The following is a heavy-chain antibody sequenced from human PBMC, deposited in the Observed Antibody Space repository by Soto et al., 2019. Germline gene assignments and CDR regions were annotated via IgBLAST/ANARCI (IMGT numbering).Heavy chain of an antibody. CDR3: ARSNKTGCSSTSGWVYYYYYYGMDV. CDR1: GFTFSRYG. J-gene: IGHJ6*02. Sequence: PGGSLRLSCAASGFTFSRYGMHWVRQAPGKGMEWVAVIGYDGSNKYYADSVKGRFTISRDNSKNTLYLQMNNLRAEDTAVYYSARSNKTGCSSTSGWVYYYYYYGMDVWGQVTTVTVSS. CDR2: IGYDGSNK. V-gene: IGHV3-33*01. D-gene: IGHD2-2*01.